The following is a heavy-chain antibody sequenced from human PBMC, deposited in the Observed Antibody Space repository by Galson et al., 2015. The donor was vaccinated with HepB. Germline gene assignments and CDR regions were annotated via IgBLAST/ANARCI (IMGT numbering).Heavy chain of an antibody. CDR3: VRKYNSFDY. D-gene: IGHD1-20*01. CDR1: GYTFTAFW. CDR2: IDPSDSYT. V-gene: IGHV5-10-1*04. J-gene: IGHJ4*02. Sequence: QSGAEVKKPGESLRISCKASGYTFTAFWITWVRQIPGKGLEWMGRIDPSDSYTDYSPSFRGQVTISADKSISTAYLQWSGLKASDTAMYYCVRKYNSFDYWGQGTLVTVSS.